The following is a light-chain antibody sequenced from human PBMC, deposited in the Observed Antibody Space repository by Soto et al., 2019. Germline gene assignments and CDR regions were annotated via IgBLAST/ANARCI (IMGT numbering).Light chain of an antibody. CDR3: QSFDTRLNSVV. CDR1: SSNIGAGYD. CDR2: GNN. V-gene: IGLV1-40*01. Sequence: QAVVTQPPSVSGAPGQRVTISCTGSSSNIGAGYDVHWYQQFPGRAPKLLMYGNNNRPSGVPDRFSGSKSGTSAFLDITGLQADDEADYYCQSFDTRLNSVVFGGGTKLTVL. J-gene: IGLJ2*01.